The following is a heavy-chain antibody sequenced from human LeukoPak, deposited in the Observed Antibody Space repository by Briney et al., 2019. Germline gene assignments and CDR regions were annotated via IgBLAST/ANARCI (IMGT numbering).Heavy chain of an antibody. J-gene: IGHJ5*02. Sequence: PGGSLRLSCAVSGFTFSSSEMNWVCQAPGKGLEWVSYISSSGTTIYYADSVKGRFTTSRDNAKNSLYLQINSLRAEDTALYYCATDDHSGGRRFDTWGQGTLVTVSS. CDR2: ISSSGTTI. CDR1: GFTFSSSE. D-gene: IGHD6-19*01. CDR3: ATDDHSGGRRFDT. V-gene: IGHV3-48*03.